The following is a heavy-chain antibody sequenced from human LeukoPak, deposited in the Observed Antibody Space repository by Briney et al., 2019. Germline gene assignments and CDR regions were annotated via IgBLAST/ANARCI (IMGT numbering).Heavy chain of an antibody. CDR2: IYYSGST. Sequence: PSETLSLTCTVSGGSISSYYWSWIRQPPGKGLEWIGYIYYSGSTNYNPSLKSRVTISVDTSKNQFSLKLSSVTAADTAVYYCARDYDFWSGPDYWGQGTLVTVSS. J-gene: IGHJ4*02. CDR3: ARDYDFWSGPDY. CDR1: GGSISSYY. V-gene: IGHV4-59*01. D-gene: IGHD3-3*01.